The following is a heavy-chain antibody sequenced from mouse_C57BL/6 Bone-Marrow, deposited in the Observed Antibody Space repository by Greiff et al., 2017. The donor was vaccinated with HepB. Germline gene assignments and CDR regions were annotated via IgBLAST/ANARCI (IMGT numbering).Heavy chain of an antibody. Sequence: VQLQQSGAELARPGASVKLSCKASGYTFTSYGISWVKQRTGQGLEWIGEIYPRSGNTYYNEKFKGKATLTADKSSSTAYMELRSLTSEDSAVYFCARSGYYPAWFAYWGQGTLVTVSA. CDR1: GYTFTSYG. CDR3: ARSGYYPAWFAY. V-gene: IGHV1-81*01. D-gene: IGHD3-1*01. J-gene: IGHJ3*01. CDR2: IYPRSGNT.